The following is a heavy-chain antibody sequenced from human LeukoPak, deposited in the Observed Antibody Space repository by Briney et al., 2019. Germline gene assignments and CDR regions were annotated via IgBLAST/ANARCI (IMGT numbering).Heavy chain of an antibody. Sequence: GGSLRLSCAASGFTFSSYAMSWVRQAPGKGLEWVSAISGSGGSTYYADSVKGRFTISRDDSKNTLYLQMNSLKTEDTAVYYCTTRPRIAAADTYYYYYYGMDVWGQGTTVTVSS. CDR3: TTRPRIAAADTYYYYYYGMDV. D-gene: IGHD6-13*01. J-gene: IGHJ6*02. CDR2: ISGSGGST. CDR1: GFTFSSYA. V-gene: IGHV3-23*01.